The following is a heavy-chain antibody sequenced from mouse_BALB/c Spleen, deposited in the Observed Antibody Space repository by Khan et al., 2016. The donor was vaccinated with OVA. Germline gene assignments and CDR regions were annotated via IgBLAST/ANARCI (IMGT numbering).Heavy chain of an antibody. CDR2: ISSDSSTI. CDR3: ARTGYYYFDY. V-gene: IGHV5-17*02. D-gene: IGHD2-3*01. CDR1: GFTFSGFG. J-gene: IGHJ2*01. Sequence: VQLKESGGGLVQTGGSRKLSCAASGFTFSGFGMHWVRQAPEKGLEWVAYISSDSSTIYYADTVKGRFTISRDNPKNTLFLQMTSLRSEDTAMYYCARTGYYYFDYWGQGTTLTVSS.